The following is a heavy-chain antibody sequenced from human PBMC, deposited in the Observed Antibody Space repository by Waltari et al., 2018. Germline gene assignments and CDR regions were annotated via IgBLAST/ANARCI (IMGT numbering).Heavy chain of an antibody. Sequence: EVQLVESGGGLVKPGGSLRLSCAASGFTFSSYSMNWVRQAPGKGLEWVSSISSSSSYIYYADAVKGRFTSSRDNAKNSLYLQMNSLRAEDTAVYYCARDPRLSWFERYSSSGNWFDPWGQGTLVTVSS. CDR3: ARDPRLSWFERYSSSGNWFDP. CDR1: GFTFSSYS. CDR2: ISSSSSYI. V-gene: IGHV3-21*01. D-gene: IGHD6-6*01. J-gene: IGHJ5*02.